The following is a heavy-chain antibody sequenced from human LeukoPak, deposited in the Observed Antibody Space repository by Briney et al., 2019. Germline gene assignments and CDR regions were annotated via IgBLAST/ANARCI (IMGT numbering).Heavy chain of an antibody. CDR1: GGSISSYY. Sequence: SETLSLTCTVSGGSISSYYWSWIRQPPGKGLEWIGYIYYSGSTNYNPSLKSRVTMSVDTSKNQFSLKLSSVTAADTAVYYCARDRTRIFDYWGRGTLVTVSS. J-gene: IGHJ4*02. CDR3: ARDRTRIFDY. CDR2: IYYSGST. V-gene: IGHV4-59*12.